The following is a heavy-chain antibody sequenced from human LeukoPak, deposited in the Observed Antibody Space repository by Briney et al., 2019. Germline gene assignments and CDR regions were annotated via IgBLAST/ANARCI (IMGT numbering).Heavy chain of an antibody. CDR3: ARGHMLLWFGELLGPGAFDI. J-gene: IGHJ3*02. Sequence: ASVKVSCKASGYTFTSYYMHWVRHAPGQGLEWMGIINPSGGSTSHAQKFQGRVTMTRDTSTSTVYMELSSLRSEDTAVYYCARGHMLLWFGELLGPGAFDIWGQGTMVTVSS. V-gene: IGHV1-46*01. CDR2: INPSGGST. D-gene: IGHD3-10*01. CDR1: GYTFTSYY.